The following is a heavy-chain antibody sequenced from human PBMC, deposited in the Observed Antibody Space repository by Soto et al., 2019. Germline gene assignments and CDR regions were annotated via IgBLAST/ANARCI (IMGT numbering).Heavy chain of an antibody. D-gene: IGHD5-12*01. CDR1: GFTFDDYA. Sequence: EVQLVESGGGLVQPGRSLRLSCAASGFTFDDYAMHWVRQAPGKGLEWVSGISWNSGSIGYADSVKGRFTISRDNAKNSLYLQMNSLRAEDTALYYCAKGMASSRSYWYFDLWGRGTLVTVSS. J-gene: IGHJ2*01. V-gene: IGHV3-9*01. CDR3: AKGMASSRSYWYFDL. CDR2: ISWNSGSI.